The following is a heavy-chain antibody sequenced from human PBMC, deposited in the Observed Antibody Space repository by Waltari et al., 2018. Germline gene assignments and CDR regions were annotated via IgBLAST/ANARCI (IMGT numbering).Heavy chain of an antibody. J-gene: IGHJ4*02. CDR2: IKQDGSEK. CDR3: ARDPVLRYFDR. CDR1: GFTFSNYW. D-gene: IGHD3-9*01. Sequence: EVQLVESGGGLVQPGGSLRLSCVVSGFTFSNYWMSWVRQAPGKWLGWVANIKQDGSEKYYMDSVKGRFTISRDNAKNSLYLQMNSLRAEDTAVYYCARDPVLRYFDRGGQGTLVTVSS. V-gene: IGHV3-7*01.